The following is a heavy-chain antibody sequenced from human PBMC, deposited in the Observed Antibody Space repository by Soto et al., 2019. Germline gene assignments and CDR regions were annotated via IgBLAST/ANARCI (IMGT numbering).Heavy chain of an antibody. CDR2: IHYGGST. V-gene: IGHV4-30-4*01. CDR3: VRDRALDSSGHWFDS. D-gene: IGHD6-19*01. CDR1: GGSISSADHL. Sequence: PSETLSLTCSVSGGSISSADHLWSWIRQPPGKGLEWIGYIHYGGSTYHNASLKSRISMSVDTSKNHFSLQLSSVTAADTAIYYCVRDRALDSSGHWFDSWGQGTLVTVSS. J-gene: IGHJ5*01.